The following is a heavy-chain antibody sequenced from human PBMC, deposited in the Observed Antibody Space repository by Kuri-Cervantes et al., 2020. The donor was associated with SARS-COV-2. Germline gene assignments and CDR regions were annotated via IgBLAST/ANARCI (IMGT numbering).Heavy chain of an antibody. Sequence: SETLSLTCTVSGGSISTYYWTWIRQPPGKGLEWIGYIYYSGSTNYNPSLKSRVTISVDTSKNKFSLKLSTVTAADTAVYYCARAQGVIIRDYYYMDVWGKGTTVTVSS. CDR2: IYYSGST. CDR1: GGSISTYY. D-gene: IGHD3-10*01. J-gene: IGHJ6*03. V-gene: IGHV4-59*08. CDR3: ARAQGVIIRDYYYMDV.